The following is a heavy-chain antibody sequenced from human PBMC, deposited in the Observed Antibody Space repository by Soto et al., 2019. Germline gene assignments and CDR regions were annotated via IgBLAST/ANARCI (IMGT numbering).Heavy chain of an antibody. J-gene: IGHJ1*01. CDR3: AREENCSDGVCYSEYFQR. Sequence: RASVKVSCKASGYIFTAYSMHWVRQAPGQGLEWMGVVNPSGGSTNYAQKFQGRITMTRDTSTSTVFMNLSSLTSEDTAVYYCAREENCSDGVCYSEYFQRWGQGTLGTV. CDR1: GYIFTAYS. CDR2: VNPSGGST. D-gene: IGHD2-15*01. V-gene: IGHV1-46*01.